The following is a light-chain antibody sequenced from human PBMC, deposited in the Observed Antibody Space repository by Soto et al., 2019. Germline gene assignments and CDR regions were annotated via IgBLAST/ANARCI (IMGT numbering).Light chain of an antibody. CDR1: QSISSN. CDR3: QQYNDWPLT. Sequence: EIVMTQSPATLSASPGERATLSCRASQSISSNLAWYQQKPGQAPRLLIYGASTRATGGPARFSGSGSATDFTHTISTLQSEDFAVYYCQQYNDWPLTFGQGTKVEVK. CDR2: GAS. V-gene: IGKV3-15*01. J-gene: IGKJ1*01.